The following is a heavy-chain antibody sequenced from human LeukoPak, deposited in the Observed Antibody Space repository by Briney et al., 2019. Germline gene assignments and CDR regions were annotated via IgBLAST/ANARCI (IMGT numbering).Heavy chain of an antibody. V-gene: IGHV3-7*05. J-gene: IGHJ3*02. CDR1: GFTCSSYW. Sequence: PGGSLRLSCAASGFTCSSYWMSWVRQAPGKGLEWVANIKQDGSEKYYVDSVKGRFTISRDNAKNSLYLQMNSLRAEDTAVYYCAREDYDFWSGYYTKACDIWGQGTMVTVSS. CDR2: IKQDGSEK. CDR3: AREDYDFWSGYYTKACDI. D-gene: IGHD3-3*01.